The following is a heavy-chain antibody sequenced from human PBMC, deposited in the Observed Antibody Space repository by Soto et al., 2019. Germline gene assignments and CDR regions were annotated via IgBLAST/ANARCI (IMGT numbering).Heavy chain of an antibody. CDR3: AKDLWERYGMDV. J-gene: IGHJ6*02. CDR2: ISGSGGTT. D-gene: IGHD1-26*01. Sequence: QLLESGEGLVQPGGSLRLSCAASGFTFSRYAMSWVRQAPGKGLEWVSIISGSGGTTYYADSVKGRFTISRDNSKKTLYMQMNSLRAEDTAVYYCAKDLWERYGMDVWGQGTTVTVSS. V-gene: IGHV3-23*01. CDR1: GFTFSRYA.